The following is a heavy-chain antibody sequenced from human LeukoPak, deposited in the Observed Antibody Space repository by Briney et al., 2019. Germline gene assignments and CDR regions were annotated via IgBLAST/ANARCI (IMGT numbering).Heavy chain of an antibody. CDR2: ISYDGSNK. CDR3: ARERYSYGSLDAFDI. Sequence: PGGSLRLSCAASGFTFSSYAMHWVRQAPGKGLEWVAAISYDGSNKYYADSVKGRFTISRDNAKNTLYLQMNSLRAEDTAVYYCARERYSYGSLDAFDIWGQGTMVTVSS. V-gene: IGHV3-30-3*01. CDR1: GFTFSSYA. J-gene: IGHJ3*02. D-gene: IGHD5-18*01.